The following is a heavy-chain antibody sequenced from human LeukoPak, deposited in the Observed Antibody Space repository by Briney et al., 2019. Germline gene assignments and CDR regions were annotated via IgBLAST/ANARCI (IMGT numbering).Heavy chain of an antibody. CDR1: GYTFTDYY. Sequence: GASVKVSCKTSGYTFTDYYIHWARQAPGQGLEWMGWINPESGGTSYAQHFQGRVTMTRDTSISTAYMDLSSLKSDDTAVYYCARDRSRGYSYGLESLYWGQGTLVTVSS. CDR3: ARDRSRGYSYGLESLY. V-gene: IGHV1-2*02. J-gene: IGHJ4*02. D-gene: IGHD5-18*01. CDR2: INPESGGT.